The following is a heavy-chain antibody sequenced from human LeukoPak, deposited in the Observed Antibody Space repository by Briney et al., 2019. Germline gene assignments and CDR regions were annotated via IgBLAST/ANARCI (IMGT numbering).Heavy chain of an antibody. V-gene: IGHV3-11*04. CDR2: ISSSGSTI. J-gene: IGHJ3*02. Sequence: PGGSLRLSCAASGFTFSDYYMSWIRQAPGKGLEWVSYISSSGSTIYYADSVKGRFTISWDNAKNSLYLQMNSLRAEDTAVYYYARARDGYNSGAFDIWGQGTMVTVSS. CDR3: ARARDGYNSGAFDI. CDR1: GFTFSDYY. D-gene: IGHD5-24*01.